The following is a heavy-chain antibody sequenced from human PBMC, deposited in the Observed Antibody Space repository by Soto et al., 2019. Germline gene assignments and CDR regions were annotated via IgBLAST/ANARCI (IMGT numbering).Heavy chain of an antibody. CDR3: GRHCRRAIECIVH. CDR2: TYPFDSAT. D-gene: IGHD1-26*01. V-gene: IGHV5-51*01. CDR1: GYSFTRYW. J-gene: IGHJ4*01. Sequence: GESLKISCKGSGYSFTRYWISWVRQMPGKGLAWMGVTYPFDSATSYSPSFQGRVTISAVQSTNTAYLELSRLPASDTAIYYCGRHCRRAIECIVHWGQGTLVTVSS.